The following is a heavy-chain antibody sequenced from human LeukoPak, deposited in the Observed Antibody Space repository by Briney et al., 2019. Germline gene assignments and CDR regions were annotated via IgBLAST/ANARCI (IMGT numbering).Heavy chain of an antibody. CDR2: IYYSGST. CDR3: ARFNSGSYQHYFDY. CDR1: GGSISSSSYY. D-gene: IGHD1-26*01. V-gene: IGHV4-39*07. Sequence: TSETLSLTCTVSGGSISSSSYYWGWIRQPPGKGLEWIGSIYYSGSTYYNPSLKSRVTISVDTSKNQFSLKLSSVTAADTAVYYCARFNSGSYQHYFDYWGQGTLVAVSS. J-gene: IGHJ4*02.